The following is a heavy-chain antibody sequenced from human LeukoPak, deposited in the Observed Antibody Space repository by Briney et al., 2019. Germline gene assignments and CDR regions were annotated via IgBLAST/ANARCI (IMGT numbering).Heavy chain of an antibody. V-gene: IGHV4-59*01. CDR2: IYYSGST. CDR1: GGSISSYY. D-gene: IGHD6-19*01. CDR3: AREVARLGTDEADI. J-gene: IGHJ3*02. Sequence: SETLSLTCTVSGGSISSYYWSWIRQPPGKGLEWIGYIYYSGSTNYNPSLKSRVTISVDTSKNQFSLKLSSVTAADTAVYYCAREVARLGTDEADIWGQGTMVTVSS.